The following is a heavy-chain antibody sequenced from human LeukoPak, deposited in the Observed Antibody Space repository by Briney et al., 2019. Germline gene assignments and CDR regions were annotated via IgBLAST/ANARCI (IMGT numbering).Heavy chain of an antibody. CDR2: TYSDGST. D-gene: IGHD6-19*01. CDR1: GGSLSGFY. CDR3: ARDVVAVPGSDNWFDP. J-gene: IGHJ5*02. V-gene: IGHV4-59*01. Sequence: SETLSLTCTVSGGSLSGFYWSWIRQSPRLGLEGIGLTYSDGSTMYNPSLTSRVTISVDTSKNQISLRLTSVTAADTAIYYCARDVVAVPGSDNWFDPWGQGTLFTVPS.